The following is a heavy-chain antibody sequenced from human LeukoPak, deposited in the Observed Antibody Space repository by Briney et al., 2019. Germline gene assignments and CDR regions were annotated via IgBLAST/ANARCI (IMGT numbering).Heavy chain of an antibody. V-gene: IGHV4-4*07. J-gene: IGHJ4*01. CDR2: THTSGRT. CDR1: SGSVSTYS. CDR3: AGRGLSTGWTFDY. Sequence: SSETLSLACSVSSGSVSTYSWSWIRQPAGKGLEWIAQTHTSGRTDFNPSLKSRVSISMDTPSNQFSLMITSVTAADTAIYYCAGRGLSTGWTFDYWGHGALLTVSS. D-gene: IGHD6-19*01.